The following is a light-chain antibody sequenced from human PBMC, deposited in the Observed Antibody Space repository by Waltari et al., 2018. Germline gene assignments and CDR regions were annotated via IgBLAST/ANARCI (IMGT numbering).Light chain of an antibody. Sequence: DVVMTQSPLSLPVTLGQPASISCRSSQSLLYGDGNTHLHWFQQRPGQSPRRLIYRVSNRDSGVPGRFSGSGSGTDFTLKISRVEAEDVGVYYCMQGTRGPYTFGQGTKLEI. CDR1: QSLLYGDGNTH. V-gene: IGKV2-30*01. J-gene: IGKJ2*01. CDR3: MQGTRGPYT. CDR2: RVS.